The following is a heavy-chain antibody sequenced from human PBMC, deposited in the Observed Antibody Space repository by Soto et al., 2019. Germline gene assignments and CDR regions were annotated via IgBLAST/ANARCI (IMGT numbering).Heavy chain of an antibody. CDR2: ISYDGRNK. Sequence: QVQLVESGGGVVQPGRSLRLSCVASGFTFSSYGIHWVRQAPGKGLEWVAIISYDGRNKYYADSVKGRFTLSRDNSKSTVYLQMNSLRVEDTAVYYCAQDTKTPDCSGVSCHWGQGTVVTVSS. V-gene: IGHV3-30*18. CDR1: GFTFSSYG. CDR3: AQDTKTPDCSGVSCH. D-gene: IGHD2-15*01. J-gene: IGHJ4*02.